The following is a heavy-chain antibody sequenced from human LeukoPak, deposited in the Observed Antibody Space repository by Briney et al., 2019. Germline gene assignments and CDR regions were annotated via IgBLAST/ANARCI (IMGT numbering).Heavy chain of an antibody. D-gene: IGHD6-19*01. CDR1: GGSINRYY. CDR2: IYTSGST. V-gene: IGHV4-4*07. CDR3: ARAGFGWYDLAQAFDI. Sequence: PPETPSLTCNVSGGSINRYYWSWIRQPAGKGPEWIGRIYTSGSTNYNPSLQSRVTMSVDTSKNQSSLKLSSVTAADTAVYYCARAGFGWYDLAQAFDIWGQGKMVTVSS. J-gene: IGHJ3*02.